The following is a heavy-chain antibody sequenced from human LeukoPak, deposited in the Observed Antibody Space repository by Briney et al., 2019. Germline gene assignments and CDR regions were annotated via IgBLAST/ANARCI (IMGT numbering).Heavy chain of an antibody. J-gene: IGHJ5*02. Sequence: ASVKVSCKASGHTFTGYYMHWVRQAPGQGLEWMGWINPNSGGTNYAQEFQGRVTMTRDTSISTAYMELSTLRSDDTAVYYCALIGDHAWFDPWGQGTLVTVSS. D-gene: IGHD3-10*01. CDR3: ALIGDHAWFDP. CDR1: GHTFTGYY. CDR2: INPNSGGT. V-gene: IGHV1-2*02.